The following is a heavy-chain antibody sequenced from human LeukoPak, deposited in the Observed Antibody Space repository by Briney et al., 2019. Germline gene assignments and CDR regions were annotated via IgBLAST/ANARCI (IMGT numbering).Heavy chain of an antibody. CDR2: IYSGGST. CDR1: GFTVSSNY. D-gene: IGHD3-22*01. CDR3: ARDLLSYYYDSSGPSYFDY. V-gene: IGHV3-66*01. Sequence: GGSLRLSCAASGFTVSSNYMSWVRQAPGKGLEWVSVIYSGGSTYYADSVKGRFTISRDNSKNTLYLQMNSLRAEDTAVYYCARDLLSYYYDSSGPSYFDYWGQGTMVTVSS. J-gene: IGHJ4*02.